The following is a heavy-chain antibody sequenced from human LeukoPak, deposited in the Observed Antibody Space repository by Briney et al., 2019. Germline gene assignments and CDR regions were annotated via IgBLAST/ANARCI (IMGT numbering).Heavy chain of an antibody. J-gene: IGHJ4*02. CDR3: AQDIGWLQFAY. CDR1: GFTFSSSW. Sequence: GGSLRLSCVVSGFTFSSSWMSWVRQAPGKGLEWISGISPSGGGTYYADFVKGRFTISRDDSKNTLYLQMNSLRGDDTAVYYCAQDIGWLQFAYWGQGTLVTVSS. CDR2: ISPSGGGT. V-gene: IGHV3-23*01. D-gene: IGHD5-24*01.